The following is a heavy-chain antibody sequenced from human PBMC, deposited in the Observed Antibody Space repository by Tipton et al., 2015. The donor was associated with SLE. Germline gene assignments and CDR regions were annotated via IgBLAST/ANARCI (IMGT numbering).Heavy chain of an antibody. Sequence: TLSLTCTVSGGSISSGSYYWSWIRQPAGKGLEWIGYIYTSGSTNYNPSLKSRVTISVDTSKNQFSLKLSSVTAADTVVYYCARGGYCSGGSCYSLLYWGQGTLVTVSS. CDR2: IYTSGST. CDR1: GGSISSGSYY. J-gene: IGHJ4*02. V-gene: IGHV4-61*09. D-gene: IGHD2-15*01. CDR3: ARGGYCSGGSCYSLLY.